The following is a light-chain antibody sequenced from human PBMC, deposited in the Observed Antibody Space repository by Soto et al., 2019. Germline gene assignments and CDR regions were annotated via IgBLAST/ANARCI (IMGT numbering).Light chain of an antibody. CDR1: SSDVGGYNY. V-gene: IGLV2-14*01. Sequence: QSVLTQPASVSGSPGQSITISCTGTSSDVGGYNYVSSYQQHPVKAPKLMIYDVTNRPSGVSDRFSGSKSGNTASLTISGPQAEDEADYYCSSYTSSSTPYVFGTGTKVTVL. CDR3: SSYTSSSTPYV. J-gene: IGLJ1*01. CDR2: DVT.